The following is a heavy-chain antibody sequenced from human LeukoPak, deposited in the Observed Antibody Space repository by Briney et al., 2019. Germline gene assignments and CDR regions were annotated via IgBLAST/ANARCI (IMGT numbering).Heavy chain of an antibody. V-gene: IGHV3-74*01. Sequence: GGSLRLSCVASGFTFSYYWMHWVRQAPGKGLVWVSRINSDGSSTTYADSVKGRFIISSDNAKNTVYLQMNSLRAEDTAVYYCARGSQWLDYYMDVWGKGTTVTVSS. CDR3: ARGSQWLDYYMDV. D-gene: IGHD6-19*01. J-gene: IGHJ6*03. CDR2: INSDGSST. CDR1: GFTFSYYW.